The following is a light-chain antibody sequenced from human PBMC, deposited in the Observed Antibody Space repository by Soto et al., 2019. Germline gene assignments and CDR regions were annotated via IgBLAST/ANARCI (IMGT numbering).Light chain of an antibody. CDR3: QQRNKWPLT. CDR1: QNVDTF. J-gene: IGKJ4*01. Sequence: DIVLTQSPGTVSVSPGERASLSCRASQNVDTFLARYQQKPGQAPRLLIYDASRRATGIPARFSGSGSGTDFTLTITSLEPEDSAVYYCQQRNKWPLTFGAGTRVEI. V-gene: IGKV3-11*01. CDR2: DAS.